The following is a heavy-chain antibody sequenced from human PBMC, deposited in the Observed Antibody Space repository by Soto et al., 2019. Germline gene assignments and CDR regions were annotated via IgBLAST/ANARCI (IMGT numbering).Heavy chain of an antibody. V-gene: IGHV4-59*01. Sequence: LSVTCSVSGGSISSYYWSWIRQPPGKGLEWIGYIFYSGSTNQSPSLKSRVTISVDTSKNQFSLKLRSVTAADTAVYYCARTALGWFDPWGQGTLVTVSS. J-gene: IGHJ5*02. CDR2: IFYSGST. CDR3: ARTALGWFDP. D-gene: IGHD2-21*02. CDR1: GGSISSYY.